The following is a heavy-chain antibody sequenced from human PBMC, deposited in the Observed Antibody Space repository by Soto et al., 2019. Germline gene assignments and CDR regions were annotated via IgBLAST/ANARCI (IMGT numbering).Heavy chain of an antibody. Sequence: SVKVSCKASGGTFSSYRINWVRQAPGQGLEWVGGIFPIYRTADYAQKFQGRVTITADESARKSYMELRSLKSQDTAVYYCVRDSGAKLSSSWGQGTLVTVSS. CDR2: IFPIYRTA. V-gene: IGHV1-69*13. CDR3: VRDSGAKLSSS. CDR1: GGTFSSYR. D-gene: IGHD6-13*01. J-gene: IGHJ4*02.